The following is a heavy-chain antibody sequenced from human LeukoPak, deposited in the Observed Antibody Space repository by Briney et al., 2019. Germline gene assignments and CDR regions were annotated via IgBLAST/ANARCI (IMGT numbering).Heavy chain of an antibody. CDR1: GYTFTGYY. V-gene: IGHV1-2*02. D-gene: IGHD2-15*01. CDR2: INPNSGGT. CDR3: ARGYCSGGSCYVVYYYYYGMDV. Sequence: ASVKVSCKASGYTFTGYYMHWVRQAPGQGLEWMGWINPNSGGTHYAQKFQGRVTMTRDTSISTAYMELSRLRSDDTAVYYCARGYCSGGSCYVVYYYYYGMDVWGQGTTVTVSS. J-gene: IGHJ6*02.